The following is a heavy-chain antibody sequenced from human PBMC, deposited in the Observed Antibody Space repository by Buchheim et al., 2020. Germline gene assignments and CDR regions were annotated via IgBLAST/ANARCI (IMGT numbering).Heavy chain of an antibody. J-gene: IGHJ5*02. D-gene: IGHD2-2*02. CDR2: IIPILGIA. Sequence: QVQLVQSGAEVKKPGSSVKVSCKASGGTFSSYAISWVRQAPGQGLEWMGRIIPILGIANYAQKFQGRFTITADKSTSTAYMELSSLRSEDTAVYYWAIEGRYCSSTSCYNGYWFDPWGQGTL. V-gene: IGHV1-69*04. CDR3: AIEGRYCSSTSCYNGYWFDP. CDR1: GGTFSSYA.